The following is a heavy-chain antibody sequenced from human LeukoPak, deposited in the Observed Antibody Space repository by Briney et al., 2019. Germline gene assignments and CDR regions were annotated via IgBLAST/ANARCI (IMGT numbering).Heavy chain of an antibody. CDR2: IIPIFGTA. CDR1: GGTFSSYA. D-gene: IGHD4-11*01. Sequence: SVKVSCKASGGTFSSYAISWVRQAPGQGLEWMGGIIPIFGTANYAQKFQGRVTITTDESTSTAYMELSSLRSEDTAVYYCARDLYSNMAFDYWGQGTLVAVSS. V-gene: IGHV1-69*05. CDR3: ARDLYSNMAFDY. J-gene: IGHJ4*02.